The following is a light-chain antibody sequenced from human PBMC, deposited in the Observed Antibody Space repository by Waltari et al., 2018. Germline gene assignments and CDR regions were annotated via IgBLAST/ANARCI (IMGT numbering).Light chain of an antibody. CDR2: NND. J-gene: IGLJ2*01. CDR1: RSNIGSNT. CDR3: STWDDGLAGGVV. V-gene: IGLV1-44*01. Sequence: QAVLTQPPSASGTPGQTVTISCSGSRSNIGSNTVTWYHQLPGTTPKVLIYNNDQRPSGVPDRFSGSKSGTSVSLAISGLQSDDEADYYCSTWDDGLAGGVVFGGGTKLTVL.